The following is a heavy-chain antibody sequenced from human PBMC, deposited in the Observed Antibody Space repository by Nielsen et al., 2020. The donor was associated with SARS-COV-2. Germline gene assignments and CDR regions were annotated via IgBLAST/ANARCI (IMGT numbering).Heavy chain of an antibody. CDR3: ARDDGIGYCSSTSCRPGVYYYYYGMDV. V-gene: IGHV3-48*01. D-gene: IGHD2-2*01. J-gene: IGHJ6*02. Sequence: WIRQPPGKGLEWVSYISSSSSTIYYADSVKGRFTISRDNAKNSLYLQMNSLRAEDTAVYYCARDDGIGYCSSTSCRPGVYYYYYGMDVWGQGTTVAVSS. CDR2: ISSSSSTI.